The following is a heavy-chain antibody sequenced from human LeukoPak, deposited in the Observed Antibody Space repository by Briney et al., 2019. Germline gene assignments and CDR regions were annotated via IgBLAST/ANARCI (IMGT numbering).Heavy chain of an antibody. V-gene: IGHV3-21*01. Sequence: GGSLRLSCAASGFTFSSYSMNWVRQAPGKGLEWVSSISSSSSYIYYADSVKGRFTISRDNAKNSLYLQMNSLRAEDTAVYYCARGVVGATKGRYYFDYWGQGTLVTVSS. D-gene: IGHD1-26*01. CDR2: ISSSSSYI. CDR1: GFTFSSYS. J-gene: IGHJ4*02. CDR3: ARGVVGATKGRYYFDY.